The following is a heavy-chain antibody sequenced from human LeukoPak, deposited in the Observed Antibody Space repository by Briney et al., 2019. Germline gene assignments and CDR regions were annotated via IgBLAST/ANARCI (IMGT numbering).Heavy chain of an antibody. CDR3: AREANYYDSSGYYHDAFDI. CDR1: GFNFISYW. CDR2: TNSDGSST. D-gene: IGHD3-22*01. Sequence: GGSLRLSCAASGFNFISYWMHWVRQAPGKGLVWVSRTNSDGSSTTYADSVKGRFTISRDNAKNTLYLQMNSLRAEDTAVYYCAREANYYDSSGYYHDAFDIWGQGTMVTVSS. V-gene: IGHV3-74*01. J-gene: IGHJ3*02.